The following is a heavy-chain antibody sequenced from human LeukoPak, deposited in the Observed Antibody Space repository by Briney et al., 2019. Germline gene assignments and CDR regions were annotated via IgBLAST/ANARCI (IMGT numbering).Heavy chain of an antibody. CDR2: VYYSGST. D-gene: IGHD5-24*01. Sequence: SETLSLTCTVSGGSISSGGYYWRWIRQHPGKGLEWIGYVYYSGSTYYNPSLKSRVTISVDTSKNQFSLKLSSVTAADTAVYYCARDGYNYFDYWGQGTLVTVSS. V-gene: IGHV4-31*03. CDR1: GGSISSGGYY. CDR3: ARDGYNYFDY. J-gene: IGHJ4*02.